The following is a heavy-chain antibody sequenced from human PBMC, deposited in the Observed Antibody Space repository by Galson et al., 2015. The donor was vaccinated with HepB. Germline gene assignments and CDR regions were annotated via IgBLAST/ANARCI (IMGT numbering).Heavy chain of an antibody. D-gene: IGHD1-7*01. Sequence: SVKVSCKASGGTFSRYAISWVRQAPGQGLEWMGGIIPIFGTANYAQKFQGRVTITADESTSTAYMELSSLRSEDTAVYYCARVFGFRNYEYYYYYMDVWGKGTTITVSS. CDR3: ARVFGFRNYEYYYYYMDV. V-gene: IGHV1-69*13. J-gene: IGHJ6*03. CDR2: IIPIFGTA. CDR1: GGTFSRYA.